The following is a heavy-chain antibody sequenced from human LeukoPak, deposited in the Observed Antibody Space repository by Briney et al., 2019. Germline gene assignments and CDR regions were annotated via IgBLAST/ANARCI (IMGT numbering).Heavy chain of an antibody. Sequence: GGSLRLSCAASGFTVSSNYMSWVRQAPGKGLEWVASINQDESAKYYVDSVKGRFTISRDNAKNSLFLQMNSLRAEDTAVYYCAKDKSYGSGSYSVYYYYYMDVWGKGTTVTISS. CDR3: AKDKSYGSGSYSVYYYYYMDV. J-gene: IGHJ6*03. V-gene: IGHV3-7*01. CDR1: GFTVSSNY. CDR2: INQDESAK. D-gene: IGHD3-10*01.